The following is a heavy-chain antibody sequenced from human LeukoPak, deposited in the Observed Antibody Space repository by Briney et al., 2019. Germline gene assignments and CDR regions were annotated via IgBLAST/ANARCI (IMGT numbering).Heavy chain of an antibody. V-gene: IGHV7-4-1*02. CDR1: GYTFTSYA. D-gene: IGHD4-11*01. Sequence: ASVKVSCKASGYTFTSYAMNWVRQAPGQGLEWMGWINTNTGNPTYAQGFTGRFVFSLDTSVSTAYLQISSLKAEDTAVYYCARDWRTTKMPKIPSNGMDVWGQGTTVTVSS. CDR3: ARDWRTTKMPKIPSNGMDV. J-gene: IGHJ6*02. CDR2: INTNTGNP.